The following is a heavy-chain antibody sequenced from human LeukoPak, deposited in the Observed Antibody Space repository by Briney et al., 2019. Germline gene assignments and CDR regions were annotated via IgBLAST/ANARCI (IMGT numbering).Heavy chain of an antibody. V-gene: IGHV3-11*01. Sequence: GGSLRLSCAASGFTFSDYYMSWIRQAPGKGLEWVSYISSSGSTIYYADSVKGRFTISRDNSKNTLYLQMNSLRAEDTAVYYCAKLRAMTTDSPCDYWGQGTLVTVSS. CDR2: ISSSGSTI. CDR1: GFTFSDYY. J-gene: IGHJ4*02. D-gene: IGHD4-17*01. CDR3: AKLRAMTTDSPCDY.